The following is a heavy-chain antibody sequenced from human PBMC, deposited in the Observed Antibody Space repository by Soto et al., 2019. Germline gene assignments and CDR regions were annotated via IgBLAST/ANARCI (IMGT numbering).Heavy chain of an antibody. CDR2: IIPIFGTA. CDR3: GRGQSGCSGGSCYSLYGMDV. Sequence: QVQLVQSGAEVKKPGSSVKVYCKSSGGTFSSYAISWVRQAPGQGREWMGGIIPIFGTANYVQKFQGRVPITADESTSTACMELRSLRSEDTAVYYCGRGQSGCSGGSCYSLYGMDVWGQGTMGTVSS. CDR1: GGTFSSYA. V-gene: IGHV1-69*01. D-gene: IGHD2-15*01. J-gene: IGHJ6*02.